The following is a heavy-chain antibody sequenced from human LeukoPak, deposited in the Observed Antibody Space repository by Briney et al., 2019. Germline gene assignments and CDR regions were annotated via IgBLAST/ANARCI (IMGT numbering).Heavy chain of an antibody. CDR1: GYSFTSYW. CDR2: IYPGDSDT. CDR3: ARARSGYTGYGPFAY. Sequence: RGESLKISCKGSGYSFTSYWIGWVRQMPGKGLEWMGIIYPGDSDTRYSPSFQGQVTISADKSISTAYLQWSSLKASDTAMYYCARARSGYTGYGPFAYWGQGTLVTVSS. D-gene: IGHD5-12*01. V-gene: IGHV5-51*01. J-gene: IGHJ4*02.